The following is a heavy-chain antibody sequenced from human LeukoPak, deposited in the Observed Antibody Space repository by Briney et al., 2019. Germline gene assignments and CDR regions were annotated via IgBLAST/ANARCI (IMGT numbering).Heavy chain of an antibody. CDR2: INHSGST. D-gene: IGHD3-10*01. V-gene: IGHV4-34*01. CDR1: GGSFSGYY. Sequence: PSETLSLTCAVYGGSFSGYYWSWIRQPPGKGLEWIGEINHSGSTNYNPSLKSRVTISVDTSKNQFSLELSSVTAADTAVYYCARLVTRITMVRGVEDYWGQGTLVTVSS. CDR3: ARLVTRITMVRGVEDY. J-gene: IGHJ4*02.